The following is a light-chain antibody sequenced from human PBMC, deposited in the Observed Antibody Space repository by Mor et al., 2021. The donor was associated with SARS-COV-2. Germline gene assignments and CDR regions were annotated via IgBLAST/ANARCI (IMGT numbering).Light chain of an antibody. J-gene: IGKJ2*03. CDR3: HQNYRTPPS. Sequence: YQQKPGQPPKLLIYWASTRESGVPDRFSGSGSGTDFTLTISSLQAAAVAVSYCHQNYRTPPSFGQGTKLEIK. V-gene: IGKV4-1*01. CDR2: WAS.